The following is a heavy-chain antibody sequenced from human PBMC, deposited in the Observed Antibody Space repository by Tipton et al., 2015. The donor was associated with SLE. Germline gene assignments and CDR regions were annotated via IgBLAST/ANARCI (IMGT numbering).Heavy chain of an antibody. CDR3: ARGEYSSSWYPFDY. CDR2: IYYSGST. J-gene: IGHJ4*02. D-gene: IGHD6-13*01. V-gene: IGHV4-39*01. Sequence: LRLSCTVSGGSISSSSYYWGWIRQPPGKGLEWIGSIYYSGSTYYNPSLKSRVTISVDTPKNQFSLKLSSVTAADTAVYYCARGEYSSSWYPFDYWGQGTLVTVSS. CDR1: GGSISSSSYY.